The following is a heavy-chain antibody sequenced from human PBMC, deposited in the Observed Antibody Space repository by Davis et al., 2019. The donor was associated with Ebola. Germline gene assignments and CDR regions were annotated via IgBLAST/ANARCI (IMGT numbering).Heavy chain of an antibody. J-gene: IGHJ4*02. V-gene: IGHV3-53*05. CDR1: GFTVSSNY. Sequence: GGSLRLSCAASGFTVSSNYMSWVRQAPGKGLEWVSVIYSGGSTYYADSVKGRFTISRDNSKNSLYLQMNSLRTEDTALYYCAKDIQLVYDTSGFDYWGQGTLVTVSS. D-gene: IGHD3-22*01. CDR2: IYSGGST. CDR3: AKDIQLVYDTSGFDY.